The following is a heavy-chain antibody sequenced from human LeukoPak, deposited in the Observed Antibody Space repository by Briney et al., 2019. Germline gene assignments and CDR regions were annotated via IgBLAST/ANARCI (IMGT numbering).Heavy chain of an antibody. V-gene: IGHV4-39*07. CDR1: GGSISSYY. Sequence: PSETLSLTCTVSGGSISSYYWSWIRQPPGKGLEWIGSIYYSGSTYYNPSLKSRVTISVDTSKNQFSLKLSSVTAADTAVYYCARESVWRLFDYWGQGTLVTVSS. J-gene: IGHJ4*02. D-gene: IGHD5-12*01. CDR2: IYYSGST. CDR3: ARESVWRLFDY.